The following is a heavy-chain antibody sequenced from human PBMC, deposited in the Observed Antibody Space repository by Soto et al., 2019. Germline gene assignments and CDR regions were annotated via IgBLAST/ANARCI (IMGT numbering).Heavy chain of an antibody. V-gene: IGHV5-10-1*01. J-gene: IGHJ6*02. CDR3: ASSIWFGAHYYGMDV. Sequence: PGESLKISCKGSGYSFTSYWISWVRQMPGKGLEWMGRIDPSDSYTNYSPSFQGHVTISAVKSISTAYLQWSSLKASDTAMYYCASSIWFGAHYYGMDVWGQGTTVTVSS. D-gene: IGHD3-10*01. CDR1: GYSFTSYW. CDR2: IDPSDSYT.